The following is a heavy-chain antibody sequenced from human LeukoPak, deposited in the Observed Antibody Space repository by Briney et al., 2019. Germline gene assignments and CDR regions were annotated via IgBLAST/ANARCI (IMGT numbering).Heavy chain of an antibody. CDR2: IYYSGTT. V-gene: IGHV4-61*01. CDR3: ASLWGYYGSEYFQH. Sequence: SESLSPTCTVSGGSASSGSSYWSWIRPPPGKGLGWIGYIYYSGTTNYNPSLKSRVTISVDTSKNQFSLKLSSVTAADTAVYYCASLWGYYGSEYFQHWGQGTLVTVSS. J-gene: IGHJ1*01. CDR1: GGSASSGSSY. D-gene: IGHD3-10*01.